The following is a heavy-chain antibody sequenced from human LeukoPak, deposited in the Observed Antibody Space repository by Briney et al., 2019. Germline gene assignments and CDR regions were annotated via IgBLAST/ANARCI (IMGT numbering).Heavy chain of an antibody. CDR3: ARRARSYYYYMDG. Sequence: SETLSLTCTVSGGSISSYYWSWIRQPPGKGLEWIGYIYYSGSTNYNPSLKSRVTISVDTSKNQFSLKLSSVTAADTAVYYCARRARSYYYYMDGWGKGTTVNISS. CDR2: IYYSGST. D-gene: IGHD6-19*01. V-gene: IGHV4-59*12. CDR1: GGSISSYY. J-gene: IGHJ6*03.